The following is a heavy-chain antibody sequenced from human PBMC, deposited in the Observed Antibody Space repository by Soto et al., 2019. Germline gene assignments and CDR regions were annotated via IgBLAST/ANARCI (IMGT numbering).Heavy chain of an antibody. J-gene: IGHJ4*02. CDR3: VRDSPGYSRGADD. Sequence: EVQLVESGGGLVKPGGSLRLTCAASGFSFIDAWMNWVRQVPGKGLEWVDHIKSRPAGGTTVYAAPVQGRFSISRDDSRNTVYLQMNSLRTEDTALYYCVRDSPGYSRGADDWGQGTLVTVSS. V-gene: IGHV3-15*07. CDR2: IKSRPAGGTT. D-gene: IGHD5-12*01. CDR1: GFSFIDAW.